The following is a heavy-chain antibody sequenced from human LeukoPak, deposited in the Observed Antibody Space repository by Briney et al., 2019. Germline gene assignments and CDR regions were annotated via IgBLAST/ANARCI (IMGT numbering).Heavy chain of an antibody. CDR2: ISYDGSDI. Sequence: PGGSLRLSCASSGFTFSDYGFHWVRQPPGKGLEWVAVISYDGSDIHYADSVKGRFTISRDNSKNTVYPQMQNLRGDDTAVYYCAGSYTSAFDIWGQGTMVTVSS. J-gene: IGHJ3*02. CDR1: GFTFSDYG. D-gene: IGHD2-15*01. CDR3: AGSYTSAFDI. V-gene: IGHV3-30*03.